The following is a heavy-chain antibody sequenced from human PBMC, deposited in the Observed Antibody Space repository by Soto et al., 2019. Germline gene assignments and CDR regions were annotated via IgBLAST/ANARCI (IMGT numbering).Heavy chain of an antibody. CDR2: IHNGERT. J-gene: IGHJ4*02. V-gene: IGHV4-59*01. CDR3: SYGDSPGPIDH. CDR1: GASISSYY. Sequence: PSETLSLTCSVSGASISSYYWSWFRQAPGKGLEYIGYIHNGERTNYNPSLESRVTISADTSKNQFSLRLSSVTAADTAMYYRSYGDSPGPIDHWGQGTLVTVSS. D-gene: IGHD4-17*01.